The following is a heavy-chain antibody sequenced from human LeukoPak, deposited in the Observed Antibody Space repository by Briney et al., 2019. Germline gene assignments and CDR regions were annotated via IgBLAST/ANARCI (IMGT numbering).Heavy chain of an antibody. CDR2: IYYSGST. D-gene: IGHD2-8*01. CDR1: GGSISSGGSY. Sequence: SETLSLTCTVSGGSISSGGSYWSWIRQHPGKGLEWIGYIYYSGSTYYNPSLKSRVTISVDTSKNQFSLKLSSVTAADTAVYYCARESRGICTNGVCYSFDYWGQGTLVTVSS. J-gene: IGHJ4*02. V-gene: IGHV4-31*03. CDR3: ARESRGICTNGVCYSFDY.